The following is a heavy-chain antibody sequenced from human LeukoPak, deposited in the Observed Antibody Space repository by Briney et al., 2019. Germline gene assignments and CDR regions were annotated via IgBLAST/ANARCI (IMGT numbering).Heavy chain of an antibody. CDR3: ARGGDSSGYYTFDY. D-gene: IGHD3-22*01. CDR1: GGSISRGGYS. V-gene: IGHV4-30-2*01. CDR2: IYHSGST. J-gene: IGHJ4*02. Sequence: SQTLSLTCAVSGGSISRGGYSWSWIRQPPGKGLEWIGYIYHSGSTYYNPSLKSRVTISVDRSKNQFSLNLSSVTAADTAVYYCARGGDSSGYYTFDYWGQGTLVTVSS.